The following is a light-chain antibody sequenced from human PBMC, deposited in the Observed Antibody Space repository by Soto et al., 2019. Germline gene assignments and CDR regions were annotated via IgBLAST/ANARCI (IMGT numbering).Light chain of an antibody. V-gene: IGKV3-15*01. J-gene: IGKJ3*01. CDR2: GAT. CDR1: QSVGSN. Sequence: EIVMTQSPATLSVSPGERATLSCRASQSVGSNLGWYQQKPGQAPRLLIHGATPRATGIPARFSGSGSGTEFTLTISSLQSEDFAVYYCQQYNNWPPGLFTFGPGTKVDIK. CDR3: QQYNNWPPGLFT.